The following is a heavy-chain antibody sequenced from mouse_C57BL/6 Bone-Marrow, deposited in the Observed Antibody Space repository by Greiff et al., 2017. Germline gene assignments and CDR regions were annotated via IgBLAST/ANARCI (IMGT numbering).Heavy chain of an antibody. V-gene: IGHV1-81*01. D-gene: IGHD2-1*01. Sequence: QVQLQQSGAELARPGASVKLSCKASGYTFTSYGISWVKQRPGQGLEWIGEIYPRSGNTYYNEKFKGKATLTADKSSSTAYMELRSLTSEDSAVYFCARDYGNYEFAYWGQGTLVTVSA. CDR3: ARDYGNYEFAY. J-gene: IGHJ3*01. CDR2: IYPRSGNT. CDR1: GYTFTSYG.